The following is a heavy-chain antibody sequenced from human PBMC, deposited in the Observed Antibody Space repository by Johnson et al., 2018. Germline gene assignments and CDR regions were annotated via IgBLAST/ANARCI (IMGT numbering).Heavy chain of an antibody. Sequence: VQLQESGGGLVQPGGSLSLSCAASGFTFSRYWMHWVRQDSGKGLVWVSRINSDGSTTNYADSVKGRFTISSDNAKNTLYLQMNSLRAEDTAVYYCAREPRDGNNDEAFDMWGQGTMVTVSS. J-gene: IGHJ3*02. CDR2: INSDGSTT. CDR3: AREPRDGNNDEAFDM. V-gene: IGHV3-74*01. CDR1: GFTFSRYW. D-gene: IGHD5-24*01.